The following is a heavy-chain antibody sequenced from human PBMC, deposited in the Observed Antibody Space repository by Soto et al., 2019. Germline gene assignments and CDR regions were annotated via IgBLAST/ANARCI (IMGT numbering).Heavy chain of an antibody. CDR1: GSTFNNFA. J-gene: IGHJ4*02. Sequence: QVVLLQSGAEVKEPGSSVRVSCQVSGSTFNNFAFSWVRQAPGHGPEWMGGIVVDSNTAEYSQRFQDRVTITADTSTDTLYMELGSLTSEHTAVYYCARAIKRWEVDYYFDFWGQGTLVTVSS. D-gene: IGHD1-26*01. CDR3: ARAIKRWEVDYYFDF. CDR2: IVVDSNTA. V-gene: IGHV1-69*06.